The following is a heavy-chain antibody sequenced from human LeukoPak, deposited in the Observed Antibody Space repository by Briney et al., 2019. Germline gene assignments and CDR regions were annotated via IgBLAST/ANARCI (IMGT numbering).Heavy chain of an antibody. CDR2: ISYDGSNK. D-gene: IGHD6-19*01. Sequence: GRSLRLSCAASGFTFSSYAMHWVRQAPGKGLEWVAVISYDGSNKYYADSVKGRFTISRDNSKNTLYLQMNSLRAEDTAVYYCARDGNSSGWYDKYYFDYWGQGTLVTVSS. CDR1: GFTFSSYA. CDR3: ARDGNSSGWYDKYYFDY. J-gene: IGHJ4*02. V-gene: IGHV3-30*04.